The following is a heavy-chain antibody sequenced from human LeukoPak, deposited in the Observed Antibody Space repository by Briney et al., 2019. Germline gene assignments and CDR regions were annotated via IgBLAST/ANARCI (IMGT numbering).Heavy chain of an antibody. D-gene: IGHD4-17*01. CDR2: ISYDGSNK. CDR3: AKVFSVTTYYFDY. CDR1: GFTFSSYG. V-gene: IGHV3-30*18. J-gene: IGHJ4*02. Sequence: PGGSLRLSCAASGFTFSSYGMHWVRQAPGKGLEWVAVISYDGSNKYYADSVKGRFTISRDNSKNTLYLQMNSLRAEDTAVYYCAKVFSVTTYYFDYWGQGTLVTVSS.